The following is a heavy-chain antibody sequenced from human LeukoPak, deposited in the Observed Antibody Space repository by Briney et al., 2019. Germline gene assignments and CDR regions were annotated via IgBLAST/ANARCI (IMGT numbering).Heavy chain of an antibody. D-gene: IGHD3-22*01. CDR2: IYYSGST. CDR3: ASRPYYYDSSGYS. J-gene: IGHJ5*02. V-gene: IGHV4-30-4*01. Sequence: SQTLSLTCTVSGGSISSGDYYWSWIRQPPGKGLEWIGYIYYSGSTYYNPSLKSRVTISVDTSKNQFSLKLSSVTAADTAVYYCASRPYYYDSSGYSWGQGTLVTVSS. CDR1: GGSISSGDYY.